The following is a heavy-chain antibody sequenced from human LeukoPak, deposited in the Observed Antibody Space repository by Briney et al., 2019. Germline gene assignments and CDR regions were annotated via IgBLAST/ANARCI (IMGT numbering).Heavy chain of an antibody. CDR2: IYYSGST. V-gene: IGHV4-59*12. Sequence: SETLSLTCTVSGGSISSYYWSWIRQPPGKGLEWIGYIYYSGSTNYNPSLKSRVTISVDTSKNQFSLKLSSVTAADTAVYYCARELVRVYAAHYYYYGMDVWGQGTTVTVSS. CDR1: GGSISSYY. J-gene: IGHJ6*02. CDR3: ARELVRVYAAHYYYYGMDV. D-gene: IGHD2-8*01.